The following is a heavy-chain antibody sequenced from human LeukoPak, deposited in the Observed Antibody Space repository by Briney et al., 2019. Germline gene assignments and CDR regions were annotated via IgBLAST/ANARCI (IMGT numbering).Heavy chain of an antibody. Sequence: PGGSLRLSCAASGFTFSYYSMNWVRQAPGRGLEWGSCISSSSSLIFYSDSVRGRFTISRDNAKNLLYLHMNSLRVEDTAVYYCAKVDRGDYSSIPVPYYNYYMNVWGIGTTVTVSS. CDR1: GFTFSYYS. J-gene: IGHJ6*03. CDR2: ISSSSSLI. CDR3: AKVDRGDYSSIPVPYYNYYMNV. V-gene: IGHV3-21*01. D-gene: IGHD6-13*01.